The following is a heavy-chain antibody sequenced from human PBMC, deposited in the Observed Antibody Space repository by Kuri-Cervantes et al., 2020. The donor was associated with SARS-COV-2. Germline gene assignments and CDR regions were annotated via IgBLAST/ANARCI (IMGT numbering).Heavy chain of an antibody. CDR1: GGSISSGGYY. CDR3: ARGGFWYGAGYFDY. J-gene: IGHJ4*02. V-gene: IGHV4-31*03. CDR2: IYYSGST. Sequence: LRLSCTVSGGSISSGGYYWSWIRQHPGKGLEWIGYIYYSGSTYYNPSLKSRVTISVDTSKNQFSLKLSSVTAADTAVYYCARGGFWYGAGYFDYWGQGTLVTVSS. D-gene: IGHD4-17*01.